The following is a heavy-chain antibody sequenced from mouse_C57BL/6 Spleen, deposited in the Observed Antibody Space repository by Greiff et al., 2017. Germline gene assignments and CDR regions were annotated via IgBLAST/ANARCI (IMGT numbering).Heavy chain of an antibody. Sequence: QVQLQQSGAELVRPGASVTLSCKASGYTFTDYEMHWVKQTPVHGLEWIGAIDPETGGTAYNQKFKGKAILTADKSSSTAYMELRSLTSEDSAVYYCTRREYLSNPFAYWGQGTLVTVSA. V-gene: IGHV1-15*01. CDR1: GYTFTDYE. J-gene: IGHJ3*01. CDR3: TRREYLSNPFAY. D-gene: IGHD2-5*01. CDR2: IDPETGGT.